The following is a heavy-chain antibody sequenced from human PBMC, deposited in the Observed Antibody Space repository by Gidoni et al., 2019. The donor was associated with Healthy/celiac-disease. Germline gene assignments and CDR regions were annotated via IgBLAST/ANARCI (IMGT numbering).Heavy chain of an antibody. CDR2: ISYDGSNK. CDR1: GFTFSSYG. CDR3: AKPNYGSGSYYNN. J-gene: IGHJ4*02. D-gene: IGHD3-10*01. V-gene: IGHV3-30*18. Sequence: QVQLVESGGGVVQPGRSLRLSCAASGFTFSSYGMHWVRQAPGKGLEWVAVISYDGSNKYYADSVKGRFTISRDNSKNTLYLQMNSLRAEDTAVYYCAKPNYGSGSYYNNWGQGTLVTVSS.